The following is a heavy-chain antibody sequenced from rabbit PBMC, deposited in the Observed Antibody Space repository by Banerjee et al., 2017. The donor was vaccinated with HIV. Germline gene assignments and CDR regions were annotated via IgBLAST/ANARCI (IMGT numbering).Heavy chain of an antibody. CDR1: GFSFSSSYY. V-gene: IGHV1S45*01. Sequence: QEQLEESGGDLVKPGASLTLTCTASGFSFSSSYYMCWVRQAPGKGLEWIACIYGGSSGSTYYASWAKGRFTISKTSSTTMTLQMTSLTAADTATYLCATYAGSSGYSYPIYYFNLWGPGTLVTVS. CDR2: IYGGSSGST. D-gene: IGHD1-1*01. CDR3: ATYAGSSGYSYPIYYFNL. J-gene: IGHJ4*01.